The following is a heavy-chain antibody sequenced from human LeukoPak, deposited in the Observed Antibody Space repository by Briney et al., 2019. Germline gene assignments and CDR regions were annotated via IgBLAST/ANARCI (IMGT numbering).Heavy chain of an antibody. J-gene: IGHJ4*02. D-gene: IGHD3-22*01. CDR3: ARGSYYDSSGPDY. CDR2: IWYDGSNK. Sequence: GGSLRPSCAASGFTFSSYGMHWVRQAPGKGLEWVAVIWYDGSNKYYADSVKGRFTISRDNSKNTLYLQINSLRAEDTAVYYCARGSYYDSSGPDYWGQGTLVTVSS. V-gene: IGHV3-33*01. CDR1: GFTFSSYG.